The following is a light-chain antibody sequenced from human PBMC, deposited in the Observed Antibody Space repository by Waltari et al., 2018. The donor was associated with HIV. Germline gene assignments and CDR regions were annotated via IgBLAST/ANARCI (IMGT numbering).Light chain of an antibody. J-gene: IGLJ3*02. CDR2: DNT. V-gene: IGLV1-51*01. CDR3: GTWDRTLGGGV. Sequence: QSVLTQPPSVSAAPGQKVTISCSRSSSNIGNDYVSWYQHVPGAAPRLLIYDNTKRPSGSPDRFAGSKSGTSATLAITGLQTGDEADYYCGTWDRTLGGGVFGGGTKLTVL. CDR1: SSNIGNDY.